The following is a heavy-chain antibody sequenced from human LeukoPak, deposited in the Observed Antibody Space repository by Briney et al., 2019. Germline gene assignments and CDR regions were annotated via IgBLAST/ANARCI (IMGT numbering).Heavy chain of an antibody. CDR1: GFTFISFG. V-gene: IGHV3-30*18. Sequence: GGSLRLSCAASGFTFISFGMHWVRQAPGKWLEWVALISYDGSNKYYADSVKGRFTISRDNSKNTLYLQMNSLRAEDAAVYYCAKDWDPGYYDSSGSYPDYWGQGTLVTVSS. CDR3: AKDWDPGYYDSSGSYPDY. J-gene: IGHJ4*02. CDR2: ISYDGSNK. D-gene: IGHD3-22*01.